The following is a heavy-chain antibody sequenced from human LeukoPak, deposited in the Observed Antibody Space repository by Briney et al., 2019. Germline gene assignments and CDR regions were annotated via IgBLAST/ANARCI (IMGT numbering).Heavy chain of an antibody. CDR2: INPNSGGT. CDR3: ARDEYDYGDYGAAGSPPDY. Sequence: ASVKVSCKASGYTFTGYYMHWVRQAPGQGLEWMGWINPNSGGTNYAQKFQGRVTMTRDTSISTAYMELSRLRSDDTAVYYCARDEYDYGDYGAAGSPPDYWGQGTLVTVSS. CDR1: GYTFTGYY. V-gene: IGHV1-2*02. J-gene: IGHJ4*02. D-gene: IGHD4-17*01.